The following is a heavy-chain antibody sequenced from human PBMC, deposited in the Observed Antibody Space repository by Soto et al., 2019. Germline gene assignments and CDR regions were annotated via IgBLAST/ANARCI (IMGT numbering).Heavy chain of an antibody. V-gene: IGHV3-74*01. J-gene: IGHJ4*02. D-gene: IGHD3-10*01. CDR1: GFALSNYW. CDR2: IGSDGSGI. Sequence: EVQLVESGGGLVQPGGSLRLSCAASGFALSNYWMHWVRQIPGKGLVWVSRIGSDGSGITYADSVKGRFTTSRDNANNMLYLQMSNLRVEDTAVYFCTRVVVGSSGEFDYWGQGTLVTVSS. CDR3: TRVVVGSSGEFDY.